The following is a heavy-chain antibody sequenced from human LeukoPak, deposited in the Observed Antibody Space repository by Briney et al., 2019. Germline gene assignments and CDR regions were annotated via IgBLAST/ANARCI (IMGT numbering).Heavy chain of an antibody. CDR2: IYSGGST. V-gene: IGHV3-53*01. D-gene: IGHD2-2*01. CDR1: GFTVSTYY. Sequence: GGSLRLSCAASGFTVSTYYMTWVRQAPGKGLECVLVIYSGGSTYYADSVKGRFTVSRDNSKNTLYLQMNSLRAEDTAMYYRARGLGYCTSTTCLLPFDYWGQGTLVTVSS. CDR3: ARGLGYCTSTTCLLPFDY. J-gene: IGHJ4*02.